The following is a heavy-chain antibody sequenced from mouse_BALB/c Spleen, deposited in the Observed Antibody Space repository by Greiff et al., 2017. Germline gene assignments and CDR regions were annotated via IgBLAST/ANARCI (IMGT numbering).Heavy chain of an antibody. CDR3: ARGGMITRGYYYAMDY. Sequence: VNVVESGPELVKPGASVKMSCKASGYTFTSYYIHWVKQRPGQGLEWIGWIYPGDGSTKYNEKFKGKTTLTADKSSSTAYMLLSSLTSEDSAIYFCARGGMITRGYYYAMDYWGQGTSVTVSS. J-gene: IGHJ4*01. V-gene: IGHV1S56*01. CDR1: GYTFTSYY. D-gene: IGHD2-4*01. CDR2: IYPGDGST.